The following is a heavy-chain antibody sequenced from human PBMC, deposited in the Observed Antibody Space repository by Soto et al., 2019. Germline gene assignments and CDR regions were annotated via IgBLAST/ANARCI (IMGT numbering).Heavy chain of an antibody. J-gene: IGHJ6*02. CDR2: IIPIFGTA. CDR1: GGTFSSYA. D-gene: IGHD4-17*01. Sequence: QVQLVQSGAEVKKPGSSVKVSCKASGGTFSSYAISWVRQAPGQGLEWMGGIIPIFGTANYAQKFQGRVTITADESTSTAYMELSSLRSEDTAVYYCARPRMTTVTTLYYYYYGMDVWGQGTTVTVSS. V-gene: IGHV1-69*12. CDR3: ARPRMTTVTTLYYYYYGMDV.